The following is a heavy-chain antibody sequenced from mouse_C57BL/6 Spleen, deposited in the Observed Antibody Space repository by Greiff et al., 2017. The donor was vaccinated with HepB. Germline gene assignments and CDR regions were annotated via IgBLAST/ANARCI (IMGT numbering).Heavy chain of an antibody. CDR1: GYSFTGYF. J-gene: IGHJ2*01. D-gene: IGHD1-1*01. CDR3: ARYYGSRGRYYFDY. CDR2: INPYNGDT. V-gene: IGHV1-20*01. Sequence: EVQRVESGPELVKPGDSVKISCKASGYSFTGYFMNWVMQSHGKSLEWIGRINPYNGDTFYNQKFKGKATLTVDKSSSTAHMELRSLTSEDSAVYYCARYYGSRGRYYFDYWGQGTTLTVSS.